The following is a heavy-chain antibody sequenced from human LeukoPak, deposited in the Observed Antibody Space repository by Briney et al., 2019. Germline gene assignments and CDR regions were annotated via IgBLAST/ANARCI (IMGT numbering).Heavy chain of an antibody. CDR2: IYSGGRA. Sequence: SETLSLTCTVSGGSIISDSHYWGWIRQPPGKGLEWIGSIYSGGRAYYNPPLKSRVTILVDTSKNQFSLQLKSVTAADAAVYHCAMVTARLGWFDPWGQGTLVTVSS. V-gene: IGHV4-39*07. CDR3: AMVTARLGWFDP. CDR1: GGSIISDSHY. D-gene: IGHD2-21*02. J-gene: IGHJ5*02.